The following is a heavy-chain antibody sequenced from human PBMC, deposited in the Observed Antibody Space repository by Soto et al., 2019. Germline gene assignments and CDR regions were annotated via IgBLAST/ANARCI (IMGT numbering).Heavy chain of an antibody. CDR2: IYHSGST. J-gene: IGHJ4*02. Sequence: QLQLQASGSGLVKPSQTLSLTCAVSGGSISSGGYSWSWIRQPPGKVLEWIGYIYHSGSTYYNPSLKSRVTISVDRSKNQFSLKLSSVTAADTAVYYCAAGGGLPRYYWGQGTLVTVSS. D-gene: IGHD5-12*01. CDR1: GGSISSGGYS. V-gene: IGHV4-30-2*01. CDR3: AAGGGLPRYY.